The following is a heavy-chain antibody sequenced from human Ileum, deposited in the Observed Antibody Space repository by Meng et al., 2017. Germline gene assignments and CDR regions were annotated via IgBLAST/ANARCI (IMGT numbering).Heavy chain of an antibody. CDR3: ATKNVKKVNYLGY. CDR2: IFQSGRT. V-gene: IGHV4-4*01. CDR1: GTC. J-gene: IGHJ4*02. D-gene: IGHD2/OR15-2a*01. Sequence: VHQRGTGPRQVNAVWSLSRNCALAGTCGSGVRQLPRKGLWCIGEIFQSGRTDCYPSLKSPVTTTWYKSKSQISLQLSAVTAVDTAVYACATKNVKKVNYLGYWGQGTLVTVSS.